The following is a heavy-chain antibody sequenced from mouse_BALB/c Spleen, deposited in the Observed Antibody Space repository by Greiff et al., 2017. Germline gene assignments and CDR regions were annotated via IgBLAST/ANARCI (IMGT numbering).Heavy chain of an antibody. CDR1: GYAFPNYL. J-gene: IGHJ4*01. CDR2: INPGSGGT. Sequence: VQLQQSGAELVRPGTSVKVSCKASGYAFPNYLIEWVKQRPGQGLEWIGVINPGSGGTNYNEKFKGKATLTADKSSSTAYMQLSSLTSDDSAVYFCARNRYDAMDYWGQGTSVTVSS. V-gene: IGHV1-54*01. CDR3: ARNRYDAMDY. D-gene: IGHD2-14*01.